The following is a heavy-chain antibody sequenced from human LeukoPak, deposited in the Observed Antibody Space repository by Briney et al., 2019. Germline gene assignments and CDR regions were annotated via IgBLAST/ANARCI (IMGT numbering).Heavy chain of an antibody. CDR2: ISGSSTYT. CDR3: ARVGVDTPRNNWFDP. CDR1: GFTVSSNY. D-gene: IGHD2-2*02. Sequence: GGSLRLSCAASGFTVSSNYMSWVRQAPGKGLEWVSYISGSSTYTNYADSVKGRFTISRNNAKNSLYLQMNSLRAEDTAVYYCARVGVDTPRNNWFDPWGQGTLVTVSS. J-gene: IGHJ5*02. V-gene: IGHV3-11*06.